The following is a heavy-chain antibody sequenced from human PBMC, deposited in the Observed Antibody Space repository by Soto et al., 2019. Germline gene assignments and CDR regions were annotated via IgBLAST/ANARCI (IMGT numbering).Heavy chain of an antibody. CDR1: GFTFDDYA. J-gene: IGHJ4*02. D-gene: IGHD1-26*01. Sequence: EMQLVESGGGLVQPGRSLRLSCAASGFTFDDYAMHWVRQAPGKSLEWVSGISWNSGSIGYADTVKGRFTISRDNAKNSLYLQMNSLRPEDTALYFCAKAHMWGGTEWETSFDSWGQGTLVTVSS. CDR3: AKAHMWGGTEWETSFDS. V-gene: IGHV3-9*01. CDR2: ISWNSGSI.